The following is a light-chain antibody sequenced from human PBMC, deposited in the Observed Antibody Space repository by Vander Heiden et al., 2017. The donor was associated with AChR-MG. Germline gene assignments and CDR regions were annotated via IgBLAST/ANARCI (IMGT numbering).Light chain of an antibody. CDR2: AVS. CDR1: SIDVGGYNY. CDR3: CSYAGTSAV. J-gene: IGLJ3*02. Sequence: QSALTQPRPVSGSPGQSVTISCTGTSIDVGGYNYFSWYEQHPVKAPKLIIYAVSKRPSGVPDRFSGSKSGNTASLTISGLQAEDEADYYCCSYAGTSAVFGGGTKLTVL. V-gene: IGLV2-11*01.